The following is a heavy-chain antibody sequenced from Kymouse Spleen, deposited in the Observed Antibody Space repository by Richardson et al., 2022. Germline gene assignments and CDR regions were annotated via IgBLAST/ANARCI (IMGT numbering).Heavy chain of an antibody. CDR2: IWYDGSNK. CDR3: ARDGYSSSSLDY. D-gene: IGHD6-6*01. J-gene: IGHJ4*02. CDR1: GFTFSSYG. V-gene: IGHV3-33*01. Sequence: QVQLVESGGGVVQPGRSLRLSCAASGFTFSSYGMHWVRQAPGKGLEWVAVIWYDGSNKYYADSVKGRFTISRDNSKNTLYLQMNSLRAEDTAVYYCARDGYSSSSLDYWGQGTLVTVSS.